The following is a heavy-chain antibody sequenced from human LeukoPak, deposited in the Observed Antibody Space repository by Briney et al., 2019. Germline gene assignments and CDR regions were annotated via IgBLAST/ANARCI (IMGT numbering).Heavy chain of an antibody. CDR1: GFTCNDFE. D-gene: IGHD3-22*01. J-gene: IGHJ3*01. CDR2: INIGETSI. V-gene: IGHV3-48*03. Sequence: GGSLRLSCAVSGFTCNDFEMNWVRQAPGKGLEGISYINIGETSILYADSVKGRFTISRDVARNSLYLQMNSLRAEDTAVYYCARGGSSGFYYNASDLWGQGTVVTVSS. CDR3: ARGGSSGFYYNASDL.